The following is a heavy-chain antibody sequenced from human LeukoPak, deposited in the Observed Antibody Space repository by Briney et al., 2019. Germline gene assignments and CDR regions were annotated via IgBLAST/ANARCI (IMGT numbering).Heavy chain of an antibody. CDR2: INHSGST. Sequence: SETLSLTCAVYGGSFSGYYWSWIRQPPGKGLEWIGEINHSGSTNYNPSLKSRVTISVDTSKNQFSLKLSSVTAADTAVYYCARGSLNRGYSYGPPNYYYGMDVWGQGTTVTVSS. CDR3: ARGSLNRGYSYGPPNYYYGMDV. D-gene: IGHD5-18*01. CDR1: GGSFSGYY. J-gene: IGHJ6*02. V-gene: IGHV4-34*01.